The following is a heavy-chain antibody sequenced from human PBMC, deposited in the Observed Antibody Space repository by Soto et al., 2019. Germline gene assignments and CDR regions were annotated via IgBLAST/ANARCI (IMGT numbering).Heavy chain of an antibody. CDR1: GVSIRNDY. J-gene: IGHJ4*02. D-gene: IGHD6-19*01. CDR3: ARGGGSFSSGWYFDD. CDR2: IYYSGTT. V-gene: IGHV4-59*08. Sequence: QVQLQESGPGLVKPSETMSLTCTVSGVSIRNDYWNWVRQSPGKGLEWIGFIYYSGTTKYNPSLQSRVTMSADTSKNQVSLKLTSGTATDTAVYYCARGGGSFSSGWYFDDWGQGTLVTVSS.